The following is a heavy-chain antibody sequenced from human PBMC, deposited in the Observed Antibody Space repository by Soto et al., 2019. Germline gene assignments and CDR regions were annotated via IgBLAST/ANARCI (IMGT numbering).Heavy chain of an antibody. D-gene: IGHD5-12*01. CDR2: VDYSGNT. V-gene: IGHV4-39*01. CDR3: ARQPNSGGLGY. CDR1: GGSISDSSSYY. J-gene: IGHJ4*02. Sequence: QLQLQESGPGLVKPSETLSLTCTVSGGSISDSSSYYWAWIRQPPGKGLEWIGSVDYSGNTYYGPSLTSRVTLFVDTSKNQFSLKVSSVTAADTAVYYCARQPNSGGLGYWGQGILVTVSS.